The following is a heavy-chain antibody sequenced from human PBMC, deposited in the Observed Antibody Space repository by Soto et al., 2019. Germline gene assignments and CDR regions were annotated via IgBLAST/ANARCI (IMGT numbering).Heavy chain of an antibody. CDR1: GYTLTELS. D-gene: IGHD6-19*01. Sequence: ASVKVSCKVSGYTLTELSMHWVRQAPGKGLEWMGGFDPEDGETIYAQKFQGRVTMTEDTSTDTAYMELSSLRSEDTAVYYCATVPRRWLAQPIDDLGQGTLVTVSS. J-gene: IGHJ4*02. V-gene: IGHV1-24*01. CDR3: ATVPRRWLAQPIDD. CDR2: FDPEDGET.